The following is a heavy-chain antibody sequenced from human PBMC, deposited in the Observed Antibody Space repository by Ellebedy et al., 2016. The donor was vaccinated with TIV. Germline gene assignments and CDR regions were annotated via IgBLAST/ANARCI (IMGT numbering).Heavy chain of an antibody. Sequence: AASVKVSCKASEDTFSNYEINWVRQAFGQGLEWMGWLNPKSGNTGYAQEFQGRLTMTRNTSLSTAYMELRSLKSEDTALYYCATQGATGFDYWGQGSLVTVSS. J-gene: IGHJ4*02. CDR3: ATQGATGFDY. V-gene: IGHV1-8*01. D-gene: IGHD1-26*01. CDR2: LNPKSGNT. CDR1: EDTFSNYE.